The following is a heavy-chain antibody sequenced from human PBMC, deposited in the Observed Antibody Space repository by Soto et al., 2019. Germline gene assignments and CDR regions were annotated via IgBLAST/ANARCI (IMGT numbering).Heavy chain of an antibody. D-gene: IGHD3-22*01. CDR2: IIPIFGTA. CDR1: GGTFSSYA. Sequence: QVQLVQSGAEVKKPGSSVKVSCKASGGTFSSYAISWVRQAPGQGLEWMGGIIPIFGTANYAQKFQGRVTITADESTSTAYMELSSLRSEDTAVYYCARWRQTDESHLDYYDSSGYLYYFDYWGQGTLVTVSS. J-gene: IGHJ4*02. CDR3: ARWRQTDESHLDYYDSSGYLYYFDY. V-gene: IGHV1-69*12.